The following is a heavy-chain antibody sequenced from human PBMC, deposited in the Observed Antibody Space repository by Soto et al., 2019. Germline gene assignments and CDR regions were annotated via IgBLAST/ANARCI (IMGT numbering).Heavy chain of an antibody. CDR1: GRTFSSYA. Sequence: GAAVKVSCKASGRTFSSYAISWVRQAPGQGLEWMGGIIPIFGTANYAQKFQGRVTITADKSTSTAYMELSSLRSEDTAVYYCARARIAASPDYWGQGTLVTVSS. J-gene: IGHJ4*02. CDR3: ARARIAASPDY. CDR2: IIPIFGTA. D-gene: IGHD6-25*01. V-gene: IGHV1-69*06.